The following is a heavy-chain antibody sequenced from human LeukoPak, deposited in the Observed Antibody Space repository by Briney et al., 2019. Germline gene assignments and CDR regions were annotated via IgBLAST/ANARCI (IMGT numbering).Heavy chain of an antibody. CDR1: GFTFSTYG. D-gene: IGHD3-3*01. J-gene: IGHJ4*02. Sequence: GRSLRLSCAASGFTFSTYGMHWVRQAPGKGLEWVAVIADDGGVKQYADSVKGRFTVSRDNSKSTLYLQMNGLSVEDTAIYYCAREATWGEWYFDHWGQGTPVTVSS. CDR3: AREATWGEWYFDH. CDR2: IADDGGVK. V-gene: IGHV3-30*03.